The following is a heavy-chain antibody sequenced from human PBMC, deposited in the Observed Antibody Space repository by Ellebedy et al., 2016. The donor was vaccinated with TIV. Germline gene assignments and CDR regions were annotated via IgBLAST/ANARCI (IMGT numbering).Heavy chain of an antibody. CDR2: ISSSSSYI. J-gene: IGHJ4*02. D-gene: IGHD3-3*01. Sequence: GESLKISXAASGFTFSSYSMKWVRQAPGKGLEWVSSISSSSSYIYYADSVKGRFTISRDNAKNSLYLQMNSLRAEDTAVYYCAPDPEFLGDWGQGTLVTVSS. V-gene: IGHV3-21*01. CDR1: GFTFSSYS. CDR3: APDPEFLGD.